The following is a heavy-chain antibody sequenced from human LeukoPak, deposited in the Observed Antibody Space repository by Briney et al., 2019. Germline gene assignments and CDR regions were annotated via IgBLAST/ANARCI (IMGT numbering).Heavy chain of an antibody. D-gene: IGHD3-22*01. J-gene: IGHJ4*02. CDR2: VSPNSANT. Sequence: GASVKVSCKASGYTFTSYDVNCVRQATGQGLEWMGWVSPNSANTAYAQKFQGRVTMTRNTSISTAYMELSSLRSEDTAVYYCAIKLSSGGYWGQGTLVTVSS. V-gene: IGHV1-8*01. CDR1: GYTFTSYD. CDR3: AIKLSSGGY.